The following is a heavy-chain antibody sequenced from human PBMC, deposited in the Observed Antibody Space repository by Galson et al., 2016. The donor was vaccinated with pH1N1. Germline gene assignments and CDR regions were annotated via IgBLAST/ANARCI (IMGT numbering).Heavy chain of an antibody. CDR3: AKGSAIGPTYNDGEISS. J-gene: IGHJ5*02. Sequence: SLRLSCAASGFSFSTYGMSWVRQAPGKGLDWVSGISAGGDDTFYAHTVRGRFTISRDNSKNTLYLQMNSLTAVDTAIYYCAKGSAIGPTYNDGEISSWGQGALVTVSS. CDR2: ISAGGDDT. CDR1: GFSFSTYG. V-gene: IGHV3-23*01. D-gene: IGHD5-18*01.